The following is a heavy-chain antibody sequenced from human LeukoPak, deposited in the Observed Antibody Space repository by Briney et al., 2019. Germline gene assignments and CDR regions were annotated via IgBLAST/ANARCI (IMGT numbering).Heavy chain of an antibody. J-gene: IGHJ4*02. D-gene: IGHD3-22*01. CDR3: AREVGITMIVVVSREFDY. V-gene: IGHV4-39*07. Sequence: SETLSLTCTVSGGSISSSSYYWGWIRQPPGKGLEWIGSIYYSGSTYYNPSLKSRVTISVDTSKNQFSLKLSSVTAADTAVYYCAREVGITMIVVVSREFDYWGQETLVTVSS. CDR1: GGSISSSSYY. CDR2: IYYSGST.